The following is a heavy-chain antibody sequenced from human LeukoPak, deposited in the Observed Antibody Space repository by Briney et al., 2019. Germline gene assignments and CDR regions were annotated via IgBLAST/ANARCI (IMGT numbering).Heavy chain of an antibody. D-gene: IGHD5-24*01. V-gene: IGHV3-7*05. CDR1: GFIFSTYW. CDR2: INQDGSET. J-gene: IGHJ3*01. Sequence: GESLKISCAASGFIFSTYWMSRVRLAPGKGLEWVANINQDGSETFYVDSVRGRFTISRDNGKNSMFVQMDSLRAEDTAVYYCVRGFDGYFGFDLWGQGTMVTVSS. CDR3: VRGFDGYFGFDL.